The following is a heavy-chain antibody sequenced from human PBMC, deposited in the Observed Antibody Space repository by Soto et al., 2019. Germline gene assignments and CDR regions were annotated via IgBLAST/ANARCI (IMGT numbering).Heavy chain of an antibody. V-gene: IGHV1-8*01. CDR1: WYTFTSYD. D-gene: IGHD4-17*01. Sequence: AQLRVAYEGCWYTFTSYDIHWVRQATGQGLEWMGWMNPNSGNTGYAQKFQGRVTMTRNTSISTAYMELSSLRSEDTAVYYCARTLYGDNVDYWGQGTLVTVSS. CDR2: MNPNSGNT. J-gene: IGHJ4*02. CDR3: ARTLYGDNVDY.